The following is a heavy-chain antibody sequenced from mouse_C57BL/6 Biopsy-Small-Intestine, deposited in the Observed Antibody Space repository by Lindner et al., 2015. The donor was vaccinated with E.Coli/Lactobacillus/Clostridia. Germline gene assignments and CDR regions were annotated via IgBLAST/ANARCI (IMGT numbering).Heavy chain of an antibody. CDR2: IIPILDTA. J-gene: IGHJ4*01. CDR3: ASGWVQFSGDS. CDR1: GGTFSSYA. V-gene: IGHV1S126*01. D-gene: IGHD2-14*01. Sequence: SVKVSCKASGGTFSSYAISWVRQAPGQGLEWMGGIIPILDTAIYSQKFQDRVTITADKSTTTAYMELSSLRSEDTAVYYCASGWVQFSGDSWGQGTPVTVSS.